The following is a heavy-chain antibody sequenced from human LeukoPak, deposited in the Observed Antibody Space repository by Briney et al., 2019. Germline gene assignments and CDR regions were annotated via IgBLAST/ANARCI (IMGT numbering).Heavy chain of an antibody. CDR1: GFTFSSYS. CDR2: ISSSSSTI. CDR3: ARSYCSSTSCRLHFDY. J-gene: IGHJ4*02. V-gene: IGHV3-48*01. D-gene: IGHD2-2*01. Sequence: LGGSLSLSCAASGFTFSSYSMNWVRQAPGKGLEWVSYISSSSSTIYYADSVKGRFTISRDNAKNSLYLQMTSLRAEDTAVYYCARSYCSSTSCRLHFDYWGQGTLVTVSS.